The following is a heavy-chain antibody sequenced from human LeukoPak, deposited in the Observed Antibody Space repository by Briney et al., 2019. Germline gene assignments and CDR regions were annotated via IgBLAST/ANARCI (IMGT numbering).Heavy chain of an antibody. J-gene: IGHJ4*02. V-gene: IGHV4-59*01. CDR3: ARAASSGSLLFDY. CDR2: IYYSGST. CDR1: GGSISSYY. D-gene: IGHD6-19*01. Sequence: SETLSLTCTVSGGSISSYYWSWIRQPPGKGLEWIGYIYYSGSTNYNPSLKSRVTISVDTSKNQFSLKLSSVTAADTAVYCCARAASSGSLLFDYWGQGTLVTVSS.